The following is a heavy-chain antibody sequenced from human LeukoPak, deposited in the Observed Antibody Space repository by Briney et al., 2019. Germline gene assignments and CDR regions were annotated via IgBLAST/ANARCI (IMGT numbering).Heavy chain of an antibody. CDR3: ARGRTYYDFWSGPHPPGYTDV. CDR2: INHSGST. Sequence: SETLSLTCAVYGGSFSGYYWSWIRQPPGKGLEWIGEINHSGSTNYNPSLKSRVTISVDTSKNQFSLKLSSVTAADTAVYYCARGRTYYDFWSGPHPPGYTDVWGKGTTVTVSS. V-gene: IGHV4-34*01. CDR1: GGSFSGYY. D-gene: IGHD3-3*01. J-gene: IGHJ6*03.